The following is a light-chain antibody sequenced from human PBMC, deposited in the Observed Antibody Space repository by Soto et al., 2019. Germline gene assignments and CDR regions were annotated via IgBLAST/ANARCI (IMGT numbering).Light chain of an antibody. CDR3: QQGHGT. Sequence: DIQMTQSPSSLSASVGDRVTITCRASQSSSSDLCWYQQKPGKAPKLLISAASILETGVPSRFSGSGSGTDFTLTVTSLQPEDFATYYCQQGHGTFGQGTKVEIK. CDR2: AAS. J-gene: IGKJ1*01. CDR1: QSSSSD. V-gene: IGKV1-39*01.